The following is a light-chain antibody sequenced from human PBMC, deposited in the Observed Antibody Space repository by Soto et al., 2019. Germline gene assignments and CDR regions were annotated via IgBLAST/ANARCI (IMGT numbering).Light chain of an antibody. CDR1: QIVSSSY. J-gene: IGKJ2*01. CDR2: GAS. CDR3: HLYGSSPPRT. Sequence: EIVLTQSPGTLSLSPGERATLPCRASQIVSSSYLAWYQQTPGQAPRLLIYGASSRATGIPDRFSGSGSGTDFPLTISRLEPEDFAVYYCHLYGSSPPRTFGQGTELEI. V-gene: IGKV3-20*01.